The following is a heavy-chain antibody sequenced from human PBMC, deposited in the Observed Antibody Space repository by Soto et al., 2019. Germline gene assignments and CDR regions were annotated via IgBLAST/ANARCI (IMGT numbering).Heavy chain of an antibody. V-gene: IGHV1-2*04. CDR1: GYTFTGYY. CDR2: INPNSGGT. J-gene: IGHJ6*03. Sequence: ASVKVSCKASGYTFTGYYMHWVRQAPGQGLEWMGWINPNSGGTNYAQKFQGWVTMTRDTSISTAYMELSRLRSDDTAVYYCARGYSYGNKIYYYYMDVWGQGTTVTVSS. CDR3: ARGYSYGNKIYYYYMDV. D-gene: IGHD5-18*01.